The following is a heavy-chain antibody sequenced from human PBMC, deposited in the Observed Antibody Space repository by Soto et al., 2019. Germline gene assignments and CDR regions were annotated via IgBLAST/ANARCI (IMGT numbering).Heavy chain of an antibody. CDR1: GFTFSSYA. Sequence: VGSLRLSCAASGFTFSSYAMSWVRQAPVKVLEWVSAISGSGGSTYYADSVKGRFTISRDNSKNTLYLQMNSLRAEDTAVYYCAKVGTNTMIVVVPHSYYYGMDVWGQGTTVTVSS. D-gene: IGHD3-22*01. V-gene: IGHV3-23*01. CDR2: ISGSGGST. J-gene: IGHJ6*02. CDR3: AKVGTNTMIVVVPHSYYYGMDV.